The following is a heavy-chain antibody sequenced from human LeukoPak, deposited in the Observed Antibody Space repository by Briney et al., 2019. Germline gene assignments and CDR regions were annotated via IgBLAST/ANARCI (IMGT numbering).Heavy chain of an antibody. CDR3: ARLIAVAGTLRGFDY. Sequence: ASVKVSCKAASYTFTRYGISWVRQAPGQGLEWMGWISGSNGNTNYAQKFQGRVSMTADTSTSTAYMELRSLRSDDTAVYYCARLIAVAGTLRGFDYWGQGTLVAVSS. CDR2: ISGSNGNT. V-gene: IGHV1-18*01. J-gene: IGHJ4*02. CDR1: SYTFTRYG. D-gene: IGHD6-19*01.